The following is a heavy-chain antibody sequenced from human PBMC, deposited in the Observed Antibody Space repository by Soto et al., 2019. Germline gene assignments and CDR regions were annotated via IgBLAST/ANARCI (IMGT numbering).Heavy chain of an antibody. D-gene: IGHD4-17*01. CDR1: GFTFSNYS. V-gene: IGHV3-48*01. CDR2: ISSSSSTI. Sequence: EVQLVESGGGLVQPGGSLRLSCAASGFTFSNYSMNWVRQAPGKGLEWVSYISSSSSTIYYADSVKGRFTISRDNAKNSLYLQMNSLRAEDTAVYYCARIGRLRWGDYWGQGTLVTVSS. CDR3: ARIGRLRWGDY. J-gene: IGHJ4*02.